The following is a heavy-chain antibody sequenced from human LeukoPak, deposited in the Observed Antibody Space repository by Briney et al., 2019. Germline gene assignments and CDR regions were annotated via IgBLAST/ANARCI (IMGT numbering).Heavy chain of an antibody. CDR1: GYSISSGYY. J-gene: IGHJ4*02. Sequence: SETLSLTCTVSGYSISSGYYWGWIRQPPGKGLEWIGGIYHSGSTYYNPSLKSRVTISVDTSKNQFSLKLSSVTAADTAVYYCAREGGMATSTPYYFDYWGQGTLVTVSS. V-gene: IGHV4-38-2*02. D-gene: IGHD5-24*01. CDR2: IYHSGST. CDR3: AREGGMATSTPYYFDY.